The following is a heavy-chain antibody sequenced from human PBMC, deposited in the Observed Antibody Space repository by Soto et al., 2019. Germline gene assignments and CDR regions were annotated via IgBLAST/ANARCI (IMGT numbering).Heavy chain of an antibody. V-gene: IGHV4-34*01. D-gene: IGHD2-2*01. CDR3: ARGECSSTYCFTSWALDI. CDR2: IHHSGRT. Sequence: PSETLSLTCAVYGGSFSGYYWTWIRQTPGKGLEWIGEIHHSGRTNYNPSLKSRVSISADTSKTQFSLNLTSVTAAGTAVYYCARGECSSTYCFTSWALDIWGQGTVVTVSS. J-gene: IGHJ3*02. CDR1: GGSFSGYY.